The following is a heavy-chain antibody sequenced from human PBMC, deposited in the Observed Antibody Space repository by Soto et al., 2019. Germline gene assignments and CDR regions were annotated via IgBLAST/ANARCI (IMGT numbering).Heavy chain of an antibody. CDR1: GASISSGNW. V-gene: IGHV4-4*02. CDR2: IYHSGYT. D-gene: IGHD4-17*01. CDR3: AATYGDYPYYFDY. J-gene: IGHJ4*02. Sequence: QVQLQESGPGLVEPSGTLSLTCAVSGASISSGNWWSWVRQPPGKGLEWIGEIYHSGYTNYNPSLKSRVTISVDKSKNHFSLKLNSVTAADTAVYYCAATYGDYPYYFDYWGQGTLVSVSS.